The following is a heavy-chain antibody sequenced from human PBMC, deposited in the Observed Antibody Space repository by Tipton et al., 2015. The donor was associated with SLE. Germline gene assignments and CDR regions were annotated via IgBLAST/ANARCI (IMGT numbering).Heavy chain of an antibody. D-gene: IGHD5-12*01. J-gene: IGHJ4*02. V-gene: IGHV4-34*01. CDR1: GGPFTEYY. CDR2: VYYSGST. CDR3: ARGGVGGYDYFDR. Sequence: TLSLTCAVYGGPFTEYYWSWIRQAPGKGLEWLGSVYYSGSTFYNPSLKSRVSTSVDTSKNQISLRLSSVTAADTAVYYCARGGVGGYDYFDRWGQGTLVTVSS.